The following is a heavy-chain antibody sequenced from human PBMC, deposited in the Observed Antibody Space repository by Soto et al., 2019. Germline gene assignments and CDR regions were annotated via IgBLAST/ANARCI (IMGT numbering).Heavy chain of an antibody. CDR1: GYTFTSYT. J-gene: IGHJ1*01. V-gene: IGHV1-3*01. CDR3: VRSLTGIAAAGSSEYFQH. Sequence: ASVKVSCKASGYTFTSYTMHWVRQAPGQRLEWMGWINAGNGEIKHSQSFQGRVTITMDTSASTAYMELSRLRSDDTAVYYCVRSLTGIAAAGSSEYFQHWGQGTLVTVSS. CDR2: INAGNGEI. D-gene: IGHD6-13*01.